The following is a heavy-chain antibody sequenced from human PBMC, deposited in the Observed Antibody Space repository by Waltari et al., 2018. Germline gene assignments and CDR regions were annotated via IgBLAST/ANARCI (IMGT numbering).Heavy chain of an antibody. CDR1: GFSLSTSGVG. Sequence: QITLKESGPTLVKPTQTLTLTCTFSGFSLSTSGVGVGWIRQPPGTALEWLALIYWDDDKRYSPSLKSRLTITKDTSKNQVVLTMTNMDPVDTATYYCAHKGYGDYWSPFDYWGQGTLVTVSS. CDR3: AHKGYGDYWSPFDY. D-gene: IGHD4-17*01. V-gene: IGHV2-5*02. CDR2: IYWDDDK. J-gene: IGHJ4*02.